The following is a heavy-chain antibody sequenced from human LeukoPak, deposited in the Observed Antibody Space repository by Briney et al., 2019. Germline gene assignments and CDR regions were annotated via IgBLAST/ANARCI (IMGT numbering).Heavy chain of an antibody. CDR1: GGTISGYH. CDR3: ATRAAAGTEDY. CDR2: IYYSGST. J-gene: IGHJ4*02. V-gene: IGHV4-59*08. D-gene: IGHD6-13*01. Sequence: SETLSLTCNVSGGTISGYHWSWIRQPPGKGLEWIGYIYYSGSTNYSPSLKSRVTISVDTSKNQFSLKLSSVTAADTAEYYCATRAAAGTEDYWGQGTLVTVSS.